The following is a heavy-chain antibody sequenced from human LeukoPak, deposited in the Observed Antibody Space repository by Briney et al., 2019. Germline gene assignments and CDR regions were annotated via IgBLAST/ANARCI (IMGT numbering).Heavy chain of an antibody. Sequence: ASVKVSCKASGYTFTGYYMHWVRQAPGQGLEWMGRINPNSGGTNYAQKFQGRVTMTRDTSISTAYMELSRLRSDDTAVYYCARAESTTRLYFDYWGQGTLVTVSS. CDR3: ARAESTTRLYFDY. J-gene: IGHJ4*02. CDR1: GYTFTGYY. CDR2: INPNSGGT. V-gene: IGHV1-2*02. D-gene: IGHD6-25*01.